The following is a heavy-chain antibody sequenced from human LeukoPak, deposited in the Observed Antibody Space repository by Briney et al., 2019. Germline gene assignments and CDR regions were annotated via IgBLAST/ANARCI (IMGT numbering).Heavy chain of an antibody. V-gene: IGHV4-59*08. D-gene: IGHD5-12*01. CDR2: IYYSGST. CDR1: GGSISSYY. Sequence: PSETLSLTCTVSGGSISSYYWSWTRQPPGKGLEWIGYIYYSGSTNYNPSLKSRVTISVDASKNQFSLKLSSVTAADTAVYYCARFENSGYDFSFDYWGQGTLVTVSS. J-gene: IGHJ4*02. CDR3: ARFENSGYDFSFDY.